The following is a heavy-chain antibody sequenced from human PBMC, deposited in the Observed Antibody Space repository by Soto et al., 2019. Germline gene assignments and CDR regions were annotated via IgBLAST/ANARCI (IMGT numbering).Heavy chain of an antibody. Sequence: ASVKVSCKASGYTFTNYDINWVRQATGQGLEWMGWMNPNSGNTGYAQKFQGRVTMTRNTSMSTASMELSSLRSEDTAVYYCARGPMSCTSSSCPYFFDYWPQGTLVTVSS. D-gene: IGHD2-2*01. CDR1: GYTFTNYD. V-gene: IGHV1-8*01. CDR3: ARGPMSCTSSSCPYFFDY. J-gene: IGHJ4*02. CDR2: MNPNSGNT.